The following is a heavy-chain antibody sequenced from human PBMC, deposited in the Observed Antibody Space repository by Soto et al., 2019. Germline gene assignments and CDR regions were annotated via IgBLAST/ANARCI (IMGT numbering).Heavy chain of an antibody. CDR1: GGTFSSYA. D-gene: IGHD6-19*01. Sequence: VKVSCKASGGTFSSYAISWVRQAPGQGLEWMGGIIPIFGTANYAQKFQGRVTITADESTSTAYMELSSLRSEDTAVYYCARDLGVAVAAGYYYGMDVWGQGTTVTVSS. CDR2: IIPIFGTA. J-gene: IGHJ6*02. V-gene: IGHV1-69*13. CDR3: ARDLGVAVAAGYYYGMDV.